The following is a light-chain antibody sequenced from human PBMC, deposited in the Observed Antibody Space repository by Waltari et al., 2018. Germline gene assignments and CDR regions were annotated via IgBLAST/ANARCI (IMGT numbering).Light chain of an antibody. V-gene: IGKV1-33*01. Sequence: DIQMTQSPSSLSASVGDRVTITCQASQDIRNYLVWYQQKPGKAPELLIFDASDLETGVPSRFSGSGSGTHFTFTISSLQPEDFATYYCQQYDNLPLTFGGGTKVEIK. CDR1: QDIRNY. CDR2: DAS. CDR3: QQYDNLPLT. J-gene: IGKJ4*01.